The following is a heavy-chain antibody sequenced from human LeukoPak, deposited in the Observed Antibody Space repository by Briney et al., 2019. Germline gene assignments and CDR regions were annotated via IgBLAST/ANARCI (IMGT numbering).Heavy chain of an antibody. D-gene: IGHD3-22*01. Sequence: EASVKVSCKASGYTFTGYYMHWVRQAPGQGLEWMGWINPNSGGTNYAQKFQGWVTMTRDTSISTAYMELSRLRSDDTAVYYCARAAIGDYYDSSGYDFYFDYWGQGTLVTVSS. J-gene: IGHJ4*02. V-gene: IGHV1-2*04. CDR1: GYTFTGYY. CDR2: INPNSGGT. CDR3: ARAAIGDYYDSSGYDFYFDY.